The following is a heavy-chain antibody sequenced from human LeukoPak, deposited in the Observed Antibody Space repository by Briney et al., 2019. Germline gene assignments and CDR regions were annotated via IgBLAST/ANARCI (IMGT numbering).Heavy chain of an antibody. D-gene: IGHD3-10*01. V-gene: IGHV3-33*08. J-gene: IGHJ4*02. CDR1: GFTFSGYS. Sequence: GGSLRLSCAASGFTFSGYSMNWVRQAPGKGLEWVAVIWYDGSNNYYADSVKGRFTISRDNSKNTLYLQMNSLRAEDTAVYYCARDQNSGSYHNQLIDYWGQGTLVTVSS. CDR3: ARDQNSGSYHNQLIDY. CDR2: IWYDGSNN.